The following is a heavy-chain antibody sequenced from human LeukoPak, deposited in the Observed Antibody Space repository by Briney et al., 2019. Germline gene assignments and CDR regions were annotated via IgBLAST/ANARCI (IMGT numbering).Heavy chain of an antibody. CDR1: GGTFSSYA. J-gene: IGHJ4*02. D-gene: IGHD2-15*01. V-gene: IGHV1-69*05. CDR2: IIPIFGTA. Sequence: SVKVSCKASGGTFSSYAISWVRQAPGQGLEWMGRIIPIFGTANYAQKFQGRVTITTDESTSTAYMELSSLRSEDTAVYYCARDVDGGYCSCGSCRDYWGQGTLVTVSS. CDR3: ARDVDGGYCSCGSCRDY.